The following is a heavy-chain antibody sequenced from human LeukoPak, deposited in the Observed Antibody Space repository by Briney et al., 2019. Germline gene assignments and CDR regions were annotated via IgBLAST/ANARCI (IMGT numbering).Heavy chain of an antibody. D-gene: IGHD3-22*01. CDR2: IKQDGSEK. CDR3: ARGDYYDSSGYYDY. CDR1: GFTFSSYW. J-gene: IGHJ4*02. V-gene: IGHV3-7*01. Sequence: GGSLRLSCAASGFTFSSYWMSWFRQAPGKGLEWVANIKQDGSEKYYVDSVKGRFTISRDNAKNSLYLQMNSLRAEDTAVYYCARGDYYDSSGYYDYWGQGTLVTVSS.